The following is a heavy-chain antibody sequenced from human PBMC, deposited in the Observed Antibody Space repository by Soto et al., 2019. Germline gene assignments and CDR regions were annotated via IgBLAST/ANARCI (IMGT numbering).Heavy chain of an antibody. CDR1: GFTVSSNY. CDR2: IYSGGST. J-gene: IGHJ3*02. V-gene: IGHV3-66*01. CDR3: ARVLYDSSGYYHIDAFDI. D-gene: IGHD3-22*01. Sequence: GGSLRLSCAASGFTVSSNYMSWVRQAPGKGLEWVSVIYSGGSTYYADSVKGRFTISRDNSKNTLYLQMNSLRAEDTAVYYCARVLYDSSGYYHIDAFDIWGQGTMVTVSS.